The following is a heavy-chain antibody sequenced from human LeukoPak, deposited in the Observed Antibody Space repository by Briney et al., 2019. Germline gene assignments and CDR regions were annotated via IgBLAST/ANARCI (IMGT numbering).Heavy chain of an antibody. CDR3: ARDRFTMVRGATPLYY. CDR2: INPSGGST. D-gene: IGHD3-10*01. J-gene: IGHJ4*02. CDR1: GYTFTSYY. V-gene: IGHV1-46*01. Sequence: ASVKVSCKASGYTFTSYYMHWVRQAPGQGLEWMGIINPSGGSTNYAQKFQGRVTMTRDTSTSTVYMELSSLRSEDTAVYYCARDRFTMVRGATPLYYWGQGTLVTVSS.